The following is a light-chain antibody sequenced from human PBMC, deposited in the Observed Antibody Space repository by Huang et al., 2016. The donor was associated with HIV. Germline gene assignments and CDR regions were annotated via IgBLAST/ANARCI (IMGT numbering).Light chain of an antibody. J-gene: IGKJ3*01. Sequence: DIQMTQSPSSLSASVGDRVTITCQASQDISNYLNWYQQKPGKAPKLLIYDASNLETGVSSRFRGSGSGTDFTYTISSLQPEDIATYYCQQYDNLPRFTFGPGTKVDIK. CDR3: QQYDNLPRFT. CDR1: QDISNY. V-gene: IGKV1-33*01. CDR2: DAS.